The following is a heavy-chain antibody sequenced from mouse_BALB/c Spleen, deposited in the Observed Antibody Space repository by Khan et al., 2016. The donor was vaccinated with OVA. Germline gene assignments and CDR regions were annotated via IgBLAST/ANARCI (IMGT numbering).Heavy chain of an antibody. CDR3: TSHGCVAWFTY. CDR1: GYSFTSYY. V-gene: IGHV1S135*01. D-gene: IGHD2-2*01. J-gene: IGHJ3*01. Sequence: VQLKESGPELMKPGASVKISCRTSGYSFTSYYIHWMMQSHGKSLEWIGYIDPFSGSTNYNQKFKGKATLTVDKSSSTAYIHLSNLTSEESAVFYFTSHGCVAWFTYWGQGTLVTVSA. CDR2: IDPFSGST.